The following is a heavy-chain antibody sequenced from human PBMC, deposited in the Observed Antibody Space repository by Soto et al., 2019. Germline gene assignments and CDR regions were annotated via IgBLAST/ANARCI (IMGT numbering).Heavy chain of an antibody. Sequence: EVQLVQSGAEVKKPGESLKISCKGSGYSLTTYWIGWVRQRPGKGLEWMGIIDTGDSDATYSASFQGQVTISADKSISTAYLQWSSLRASDTAMYYCVGKSGTTSYYWGQGTLFTVSS. CDR3: VGKSGTTSYY. J-gene: IGHJ4*02. V-gene: IGHV5-51*03. D-gene: IGHD1-26*01. CDR1: GYSLTTYW. CDR2: IDTGDSDA.